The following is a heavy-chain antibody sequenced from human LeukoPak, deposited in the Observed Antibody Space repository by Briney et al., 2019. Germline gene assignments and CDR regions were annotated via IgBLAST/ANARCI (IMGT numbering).Heavy chain of an antibody. J-gene: IGHJ4*02. CDR1: GGTFSSDA. CDR2: IIPIFGTA. Sequence: SVKVSCKXSGGTFSSDAISWVRQAPGQGLEWMGRIIPIFGTANYAQKFQGRVTITTDESTSTAYMELSSLRSEDTAVYYCARDLRVGSDKRQYIDYWGPGTLVAVSS. D-gene: IGHD1-1*01. V-gene: IGHV1-69*05. CDR3: ARDLRVGSDKRQYIDY.